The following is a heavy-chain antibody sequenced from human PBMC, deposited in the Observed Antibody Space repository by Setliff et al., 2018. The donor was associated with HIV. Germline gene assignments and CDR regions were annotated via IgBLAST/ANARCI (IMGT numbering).Heavy chain of an antibody. CDR2: VYYLGNT. Sequence: ETLSLTCLVSHYSISDSYYWGWVRQPPGKGLEWIGTVYYLGNTYHNPSLRSRLSLSIDRSHQSFSFQLTSVSAADTAMYYCARGQWEGLHAYFFDVWGHGMLVTVSS. D-gene: IGHD1-26*01. J-gene: IGHJ4*01. CDR3: ARGQWEGLHAYFFDV. CDR1: HYSISDSYY. V-gene: IGHV4-38-2*01.